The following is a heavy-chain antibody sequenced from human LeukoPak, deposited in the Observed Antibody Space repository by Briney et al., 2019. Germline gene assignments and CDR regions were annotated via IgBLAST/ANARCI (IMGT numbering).Heavy chain of an antibody. V-gene: IGHV3-23*01. CDR2: ISADGRST. CDR1: GFTFSTYG. D-gene: IGHD2-8*02. CDR3: AKALYDTTGGGY. Sequence: GGSLRLSCAASGFTFSTYGMSWVRQAPGKGLEWVSAISADGRSTHYADSVKGRFTISRDNSKNTLILQMNSLRVEDTAVYYCAKALYDTTGGGYWGQGTLVTVSS. J-gene: IGHJ4*02.